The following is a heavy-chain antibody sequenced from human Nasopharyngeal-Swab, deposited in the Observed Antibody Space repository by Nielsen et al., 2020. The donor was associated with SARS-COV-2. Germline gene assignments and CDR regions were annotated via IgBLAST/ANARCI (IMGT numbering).Heavy chain of an antibody. Sequence: WIRQPPGKGLEWVSAISGSGGSTYYADSVKGRFTISRDNSKKTLFLQMNSLRVEDTAVYYCAKVRSWRLDAFDSWGQGTLVTVSS. D-gene: IGHD6-13*01. CDR2: ISGSGGST. CDR3: AKVRSWRLDAFDS. V-gene: IGHV3-23*01. J-gene: IGHJ4*02.